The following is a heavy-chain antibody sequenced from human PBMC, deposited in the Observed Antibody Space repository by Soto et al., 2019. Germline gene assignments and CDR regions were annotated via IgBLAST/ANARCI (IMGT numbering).Heavy chain of an antibody. CDR3: ARVLAELTYYVSGRGYYRLQSIDD. Sequence: GASVKVSCKASGYTFTSYDINWVRQAPGQGLEWMGWMNPNSGGTDYAQKFQGRVTMTRNTSISTAYMELSRLRSDDTAVYYCARVLAELTYYVSGRGYYRLQSIDDWGQGTMVTVSS. CDR1: GYTFTSYD. J-gene: IGHJ4*02. V-gene: IGHV1-2*02. D-gene: IGHD3-3*01. CDR2: MNPNSGGT.